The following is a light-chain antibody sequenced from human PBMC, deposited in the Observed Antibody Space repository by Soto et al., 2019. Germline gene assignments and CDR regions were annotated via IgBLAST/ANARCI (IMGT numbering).Light chain of an antibody. J-gene: IGKJ3*01. V-gene: IGKV1-9*01. CDR3: QQLNSFPPFT. Sequence: IQLTQSPSSLSASIGDRVTITCRASQGISNYLAWYQQKPGKAPKLLIYGAVTLQSGVPSRFSGSGSGTDFTLTISSLQPDDLATYYCQQLNSFPPFTFGPGTKVDLK. CDR2: GAV. CDR1: QGISNY.